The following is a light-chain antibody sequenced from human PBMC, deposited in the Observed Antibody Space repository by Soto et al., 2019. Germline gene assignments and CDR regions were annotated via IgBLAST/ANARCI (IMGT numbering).Light chain of an antibody. V-gene: IGKV3-20*01. CDR2: RTS. CDR1: QSLSSIY. CDR3: HLYGASPPT. Sequence: EIVLTQSPGTLSLSPGQGATLSCRASQSLSSIYLAWYQQKPGQAPRLLIYRTSSRATGIPDRFSGSESETDFTLTISRLEPEDSAVFYCHLYGASPPTFGQGTKVDIK. J-gene: IGKJ1*01.